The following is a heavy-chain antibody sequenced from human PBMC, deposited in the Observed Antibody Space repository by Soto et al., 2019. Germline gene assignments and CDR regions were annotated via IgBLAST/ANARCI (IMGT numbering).Heavy chain of an antibody. J-gene: IGHJ6*02. CDR2: IIPIFGTA. CDR1: GGTFSSYA. Sequence: PGASVKVSCKASGGTFSSYAISWVRQAPGQGLEWMGGIIPIFGTANYAQKFQGRVTITADESTSTAYMELSSLRSEDTAVYYCARTPEHYDILTGYFPAYGMDVWGQGTTVTVSS. V-gene: IGHV1-69*13. D-gene: IGHD3-9*01. CDR3: ARTPEHYDILTGYFPAYGMDV.